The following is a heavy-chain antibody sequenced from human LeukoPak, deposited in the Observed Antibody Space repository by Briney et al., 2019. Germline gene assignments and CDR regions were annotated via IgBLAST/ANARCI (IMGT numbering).Heavy chain of an antibody. V-gene: IGHV4-59*12. CDR1: GGSISSYY. Sequence: SETLSLTCTVSGGSISSYYWSWIRQPPGKGLEWIGYIYYSGSTNYNPSLKSRVTISVDTSKNQFSLKLSSVTAADTAVYYCARGRIVGATNNWFDPWGQGTLVTVSS. J-gene: IGHJ5*02. D-gene: IGHD1-26*01. CDR3: ARGRIVGATNNWFDP. CDR2: IYYSGST.